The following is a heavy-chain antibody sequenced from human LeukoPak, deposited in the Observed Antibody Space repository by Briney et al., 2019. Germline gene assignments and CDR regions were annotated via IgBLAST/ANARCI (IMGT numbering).Heavy chain of an antibody. J-gene: IGHJ4*02. V-gene: IGHV3-23*01. CDR1: GFSFSSYL. CDR3: AKWKYSNSGIDDY. D-gene: IGHD6-6*01. CDR2: IGGDSVNT. Sequence: GGSLRLSCSASGFSFSSYLMSWVRQAPGKGLEWVSAIGGDSVNTYYADSVKGRFTISRDNSRNTLYLQMSSLRAEDTAVYYCAKWKYSNSGIDDYWGQGTLVTVSS.